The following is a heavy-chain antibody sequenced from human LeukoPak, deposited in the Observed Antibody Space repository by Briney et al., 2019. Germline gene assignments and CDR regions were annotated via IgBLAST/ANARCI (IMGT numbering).Heavy chain of an antibody. J-gene: IGHJ5*01. CDR1: AGSFISSSHH. CDR3: VRHDGRGGATMGAFDS. D-gene: IGHD5-12*01. CDR2: VYYGRTT. Sequence: SETLSLTCTVSAGSFISSSHHWGWIRQSPGKGLEWIGTVYYGRTTYYNPSLDGRVAISLDTSANHFSLQLNSVTAADTAVYYCVRHDGRGGATMGAFDSWGQGSLVTVSS. V-gene: IGHV4-39*01.